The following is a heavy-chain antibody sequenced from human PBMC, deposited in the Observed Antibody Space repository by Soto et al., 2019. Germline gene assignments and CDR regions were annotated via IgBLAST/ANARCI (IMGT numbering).Heavy chain of an antibody. CDR1: GGTFSSYT. J-gene: IGHJ6*02. D-gene: IGHD3-10*01. Sequence: QVQLVQSGAEVEKPGSSVKVSCKASGGTFSSYTISWVRQAPGQGLEWMGRIIPILGIANYAQKFQGRVTITADKSTSTAYMEMSSLRSEDTAVYYCARFRGSYGMDVWGQGTTVTVSS. V-gene: IGHV1-69*02. CDR3: ARFRGSYGMDV. CDR2: IIPILGIA.